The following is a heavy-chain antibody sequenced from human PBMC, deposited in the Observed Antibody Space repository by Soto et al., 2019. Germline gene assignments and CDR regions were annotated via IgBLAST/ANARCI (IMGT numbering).Heavy chain of an antibody. CDR2: IWYDGSNE. Sequence: VQLVESGGGLATPGGSLRLSCAASGFTFRNDWMNWVRQAPGKGLEWVAVIWYDGSNEYYADSVKGRFTISKDNSKNTLYLQMNSLRAEDTAVYYCARDDIPGIAVATYGLDVWGQGTTVTVSS. J-gene: IGHJ6*02. D-gene: IGHD6-19*01. V-gene: IGHV3-33*08. CDR1: GFTFRNDW. CDR3: ARDDIPGIAVATYGLDV.